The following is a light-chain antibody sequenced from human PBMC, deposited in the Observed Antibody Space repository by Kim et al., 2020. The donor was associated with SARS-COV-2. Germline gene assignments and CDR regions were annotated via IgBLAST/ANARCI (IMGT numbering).Light chain of an antibody. J-gene: IGLJ2*01. CDR1: SLRSYY. Sequence: SSELTQDPAVSVALGQTVRITCQGDSLRSYYASWYQQKPGQAPVLVIYGKNNRPSGIPDRFSGSSSGNTASLTITGAQAEDEADYYYNFRDSSGNHLVFGGGTQLTVL. V-gene: IGLV3-19*01. CDR2: GKN. CDR3: NFRDSSGNHLV.